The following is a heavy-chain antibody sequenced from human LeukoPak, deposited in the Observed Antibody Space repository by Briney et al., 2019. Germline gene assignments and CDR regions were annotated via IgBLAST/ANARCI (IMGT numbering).Heavy chain of an antibody. CDR2: ISSDGGST. CDR1: GFTFSSYA. Sequence: PGGSLRLSCADSGFTFSSYAMHWVRQAPGKGLEYVSAISSDGGSTYYANSVKGRFTISRDNSKNTLYLQMGSLRAEDTAVYYCAKDRGLRFLEWFLFDYWGQGTLVTVSS. V-gene: IGHV3-64*01. CDR3: AKDRGLRFLEWFLFDY. D-gene: IGHD3-3*01. J-gene: IGHJ4*02.